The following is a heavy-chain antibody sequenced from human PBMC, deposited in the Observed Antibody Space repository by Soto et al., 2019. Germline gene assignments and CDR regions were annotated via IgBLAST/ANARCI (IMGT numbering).Heavy chain of an antibody. D-gene: IGHD3-3*01. CDR1: GFSLTTSGVG. J-gene: IGHJ4*02. Sequence: QITLNESGPTVVRPTETLTLTCRFSGFSLTTSGVGVGWVRQSPGKAPEWLALIYWDDDKRYSESLKSRLTITKDTSKNQVVLTGANLDPTDTATYYCAHRVLRTVFGLVTTTAIYVDFWGQGTPVAVSS. V-gene: IGHV2-5*02. CDR2: IYWDDDK. CDR3: AHRVLRTVFGLVTTTAIYVDF.